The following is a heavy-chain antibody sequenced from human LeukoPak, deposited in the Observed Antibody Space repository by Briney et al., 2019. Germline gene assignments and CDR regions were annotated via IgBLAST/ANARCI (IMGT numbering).Heavy chain of an antibody. V-gene: IGHV4-59*01. CDR1: SGSINSYY. CDR2: VYYSENI. D-gene: IGHD1-20*01. CDR3: AAGITGRTIDY. Sequence: SETLSLTCTVSSGSINSYYWNWIRQPPGKGLEWIGYVYYSENIYYGPSLKSRVTISADTSKKQFSLRLISLTAADTAVYYCAAGITGRTIDYWGQGTLITVSS. J-gene: IGHJ4*02.